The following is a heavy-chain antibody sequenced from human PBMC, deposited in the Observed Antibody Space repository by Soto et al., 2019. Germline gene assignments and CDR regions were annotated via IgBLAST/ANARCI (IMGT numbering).Heavy chain of an antibody. CDR3: ARDYPDSSGYYYFDY. V-gene: IGHV4-59*01. J-gene: IGHJ4*02. CDR1: GGSISSYY. CDR2: IYYSGST. D-gene: IGHD3-22*01. Sequence: PSETLSLTCTVSGGSISSYYWSWIRQPPGKGLEWIGYIYYSGSTNYNPSLKSRVTISVDTSKNQFSLKLSSVTAADTAVYHCARDYPDSSGYYYFDYWGQGTLVTVSS.